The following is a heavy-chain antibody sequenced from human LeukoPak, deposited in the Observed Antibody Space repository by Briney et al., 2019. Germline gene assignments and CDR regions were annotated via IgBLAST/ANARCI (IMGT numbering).Heavy chain of an antibody. Sequence: SGTLSLTCAVYGGSFSNYYWSWIRQPPGKGREWIGEINDSGRTNYNPSLMSRVTVSVDTSKNQFSLRLTSVTATDTAVYYCARRWNYGRNYYIDVWGKGATVSVSS. J-gene: IGHJ6*03. V-gene: IGHV4-34*01. CDR3: ARRWNYGRNYYIDV. CDR2: INDSGRT. D-gene: IGHD1-7*01. CDR1: GGSFSNYY.